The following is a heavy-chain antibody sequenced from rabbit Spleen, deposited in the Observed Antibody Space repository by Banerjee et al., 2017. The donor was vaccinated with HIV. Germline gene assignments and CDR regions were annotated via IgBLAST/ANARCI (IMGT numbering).Heavy chain of an antibody. J-gene: IGHJ6*01. V-gene: IGHV1S45*01. Sequence: QEQLEESGGGLVQPEGSLTLTCTASGVSFSISSYICWVRQAPGKGLEWIACIDAGSSGCTYYSGWAKGRLSTTKTASSTVTLQMTSLTAADTATYFFSRKAITSFSSYDMDLWGPGTLVTVS. CDR1: GVSFSISSY. D-gene: IGHD1-1*01. CDR2: IDAGSSGCT. CDR3: SRKAITSFSSYDMDL.